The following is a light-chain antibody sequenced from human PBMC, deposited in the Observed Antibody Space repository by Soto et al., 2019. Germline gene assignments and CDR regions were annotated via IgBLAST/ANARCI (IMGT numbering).Light chain of an antibody. J-gene: IGKJ3*01. CDR2: GAS. CDR3: QQYATNPFT. Sequence: EIVLTQSAGTLSLSPGERSTLSCGASQSVSSSYLAWYQQKPGQAPRLXIYGASSRATGIPDRFSGSGSGTDFTLTISRLEPEDFSVYYCQQYATNPFTFGPGTKVDIK. CDR1: QSVSSSY. V-gene: IGKV3-20*01.